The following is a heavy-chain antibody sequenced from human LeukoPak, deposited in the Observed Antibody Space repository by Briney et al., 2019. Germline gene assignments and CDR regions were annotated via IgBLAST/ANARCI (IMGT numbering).Heavy chain of an antibody. V-gene: IGHV4-59*02. CDR3: ARGGSGWYFDY. CDR2: IYYTGST. CDR1: GGSVSDYY. J-gene: IGHJ4*02. D-gene: IGHD6-19*01. Sequence: SETLSLTCTISGGSVSDYYWSWIRQSPGKGLEWIGYIYYTGSTTYNPSLKSRVTMSADTSKNQFSLKLSSVTAADTAVYYCARGGSGWYFDYWGQGTLVTVSS.